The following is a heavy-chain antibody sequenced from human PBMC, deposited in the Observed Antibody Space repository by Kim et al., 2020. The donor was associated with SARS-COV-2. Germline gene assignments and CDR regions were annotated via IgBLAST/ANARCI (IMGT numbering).Heavy chain of an antibody. J-gene: IGHJ4*02. Sequence: GGSLRLSCIGSGFTFSSYAMHWVRQAPGKGLEWVAVISYDGSNKFNADSVKGRFTISRDNSKNTLYLQMNSLKVEDTALYYCARSGSSGLLGYWGQGTLVTVSS. CDR3: ARSGSSGLLGY. CDR2: ISYDGSNK. D-gene: IGHD3-10*01. CDR1: GFTFSSYA. V-gene: IGHV3-30*04.